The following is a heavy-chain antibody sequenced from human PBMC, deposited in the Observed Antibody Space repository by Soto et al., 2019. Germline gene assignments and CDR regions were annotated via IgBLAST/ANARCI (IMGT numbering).Heavy chain of an antibody. CDR1: GFTFSSYA. V-gene: IGHV3-23*01. Sequence: PGGSLRLSCAASGFTFSSYAMSWVRQAPGKGLEWVSAISGSGGSTYYAASVKGRFTISRDNSKNTLYLQMNSLRAEDTAVYYCAKDAYDFWSGYQYYMQFWGKATMVTVSS. J-gene: IGHJ6*03. CDR2: ISGSGGST. CDR3: AKDAYDFWSGYQYYMQF. D-gene: IGHD3-3*01.